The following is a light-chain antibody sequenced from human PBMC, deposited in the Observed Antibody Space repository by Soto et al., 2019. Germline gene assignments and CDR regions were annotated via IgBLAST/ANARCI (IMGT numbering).Light chain of an antibody. Sequence: AIQMTQSPSSLSASVGDRVTITCRASQGIRTELAWYQQKAGKAPQLLIYAASSLQSGVPSRFSVSGSGTDFTLTISSLQPEDFATYYCLQDYNYPRTFGQGTKLEIK. V-gene: IGKV1-6*01. J-gene: IGKJ2*01. CDR3: LQDYNYPRT. CDR1: QGIRTE. CDR2: AAS.